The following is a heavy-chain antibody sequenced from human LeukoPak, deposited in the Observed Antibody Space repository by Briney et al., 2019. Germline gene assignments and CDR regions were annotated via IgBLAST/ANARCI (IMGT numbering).Heavy chain of an antibody. D-gene: IGHD2-15*01. CDR2: IYPGDSDT. CDR1: GYSFTSYW. CDR3: ARGSTPIRGCCITGSCTRFDY. Sequence: GESLKISCKGSGYSFTSYWIGWVRRMPGKGLEWMAIIYPGDSDTRYSPSFQGQVTISADKSISTAYLQWSSLKASDTAIYYCARGSTPIRGCCITGSCTRFDYWGQGTLVTVSS. V-gene: IGHV5-51*01. J-gene: IGHJ4*02.